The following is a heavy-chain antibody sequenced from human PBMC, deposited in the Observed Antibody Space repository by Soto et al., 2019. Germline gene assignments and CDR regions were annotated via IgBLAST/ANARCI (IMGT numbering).Heavy chain of an antibody. CDR2: IYYNEIT. CDR3: ARIQYRNGFDP. V-gene: IGHV4-59*01. CDR1: GGSISSYY. D-gene: IGHD5-12*01. Sequence: SETLSLTCTVSGGSISSYYWSWIRQPPGKGLEWIGYIYYNEITNYNPSLKSRVAISVDTSKNQFSLKLSSVTAADTAMYYCARIQYRNGFDPWGQGTLVTVSS. J-gene: IGHJ5*02.